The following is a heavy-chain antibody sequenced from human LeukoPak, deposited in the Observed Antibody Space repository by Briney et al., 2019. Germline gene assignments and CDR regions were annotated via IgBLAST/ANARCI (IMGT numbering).Heavy chain of an antibody. Sequence: GGSLRLSCAASGFTFSSYGMHWVRQAPGKGLEWVAVISYDGSNKYYADSVKGRFTTSRDNSKNTLYLQMNSQRAEDTAVYYCAKEWSSSWYEYFQHWGQGTLVTVSS. J-gene: IGHJ1*01. CDR3: AKEWSSSWYEYFQH. CDR1: GFTFSSYG. CDR2: ISYDGSNK. V-gene: IGHV3-30*18. D-gene: IGHD6-13*01.